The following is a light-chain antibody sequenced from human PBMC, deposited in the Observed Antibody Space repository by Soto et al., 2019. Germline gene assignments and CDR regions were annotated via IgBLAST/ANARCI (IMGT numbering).Light chain of an antibody. CDR1: QSISNN. V-gene: IGKV3-15*01. J-gene: IGKJ1*01. Sequence: EIVMTQSPATLSVSPGERATLSCRASQSISNNLAWYHQRPGQAPRLLIYGASTRATGIPARFSGSGFGTEFTLTISSLQSEDFAVYYCQQYNNWWTFGQGTRVEIK. CDR2: GAS. CDR3: QQYNNWWT.